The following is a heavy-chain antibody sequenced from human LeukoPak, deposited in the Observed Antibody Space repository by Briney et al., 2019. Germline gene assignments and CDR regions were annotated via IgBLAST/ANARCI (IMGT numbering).Heavy chain of an antibody. D-gene: IGHD3-10*01. CDR3: ARDQGSVY. V-gene: IGHV4-30-4*01. CDR1: GASINSYY. CDR2: IYYSGST. J-gene: IGHJ4*02. Sequence: PSETLSLTCTVSGASINSYYWSWIRQSPGRGLEWIGYIYYSGSTYYNPSLKSRVTISVDTSKNQFSLKLSSVTAADTAVYYCARDQGSVYWGQGTLVTVSS.